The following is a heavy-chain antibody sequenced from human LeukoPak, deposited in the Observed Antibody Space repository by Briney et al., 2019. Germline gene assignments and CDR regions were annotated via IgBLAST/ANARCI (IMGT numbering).Heavy chain of an antibody. V-gene: IGHV1-46*01. CDR2: INPSGGST. D-gene: IGHD3-22*01. Sequence: ASVKVSCKASGYTFTSYFMHWVRQAPGPGLGWMGIINPSGGSTSYAQKSQGRVTITRDASTSNVYMELSSLRSEDTAVYYCAREREGGYDSLYFQYWGQGTLVTVSS. CDR3: AREREGGYDSLYFQY. J-gene: IGHJ4*02. CDR1: GYTFTSYF.